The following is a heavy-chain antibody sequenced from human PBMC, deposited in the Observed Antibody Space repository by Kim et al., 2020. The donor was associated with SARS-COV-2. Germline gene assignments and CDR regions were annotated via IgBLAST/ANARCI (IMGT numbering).Heavy chain of an antibody. V-gene: IGHV3-48*03. Sequence: GGSLRLSCAASGFTFSSYEMNWVRQAPGKGLEWVSYISSSGSTIYYADSVKGRFTISRDNAKNSLYLQMNSLRAEDTAVYYCARVGRPHYGSGSFYYYGMDVWGQGTTVTVSS. CDR2: ISSSGSTI. D-gene: IGHD3-10*01. CDR3: ARVGRPHYGSGSFYYYGMDV. CDR1: GFTFSSYE. J-gene: IGHJ6*02.